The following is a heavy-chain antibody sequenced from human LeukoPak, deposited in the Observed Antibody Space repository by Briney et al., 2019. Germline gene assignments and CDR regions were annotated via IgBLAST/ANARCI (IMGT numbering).Heavy chain of an antibody. V-gene: IGHV5-51*01. CDR1: GYSFTSYW. D-gene: IGHD3-10*01. Sequence: GESLKISCKGSGYSFTSYWIGWVRQMPGKGLEWMGIIYPGDSDTRYSPSFQGQVTISADKSISTAYLQWSSLKASDTAMYYCASPYYGSGSYYPIDAFDIWGQGTMVTVSS. CDR2: IYPGDSDT. CDR3: ASPYYGSGSYYPIDAFDI. J-gene: IGHJ3*02.